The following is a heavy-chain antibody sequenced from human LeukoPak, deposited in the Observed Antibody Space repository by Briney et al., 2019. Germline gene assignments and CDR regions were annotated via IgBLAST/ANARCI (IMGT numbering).Heavy chain of an antibody. V-gene: IGHV4-34*01. CDR1: GGSISNYY. D-gene: IGHD2-2*02. Sequence: KPSETLSLTCTVSGGSISNYYWTWIRQPPGKGLEWIGEINHSGSTNYNPSLKSRVTISVDTSKNQFSLKLSSVTAADTAVYYCARGGYCSSTSCYTTWFDPWGQGTLVTVSS. CDR2: INHSGST. CDR3: ARGGYCSSTSCYTTWFDP. J-gene: IGHJ5*02.